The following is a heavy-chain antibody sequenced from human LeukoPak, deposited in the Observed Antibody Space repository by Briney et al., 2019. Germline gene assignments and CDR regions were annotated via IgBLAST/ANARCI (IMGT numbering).Heavy chain of an antibody. D-gene: IGHD5-24*01. Sequence: GESLKISCEGSGYSFTSYWIGWVRQMPGKGLEWMGIIYPDDSDTRYSPSFQGQVTISADKSISTAYLQWNNLKASDTAIYYCARPVEMATINGFDYWGQGTLVTVSS. CDR1: GYSFTSYW. CDR2: IYPDDSDT. CDR3: ARPVEMATINGFDY. V-gene: IGHV5-51*01. J-gene: IGHJ4*02.